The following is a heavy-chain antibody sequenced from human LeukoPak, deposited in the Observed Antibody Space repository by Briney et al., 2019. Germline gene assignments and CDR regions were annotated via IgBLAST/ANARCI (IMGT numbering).Heavy chain of an antibody. V-gene: IGHV4-59*01. Sequence: SETLSLTCTVSGGSMRSYHWSWIRQPPGKGLEWIGHMFYSGSANYNPSLKSRVTISVDTSKNQFSLKLSSVTAVDTAVYYCAKATPPYSSDFDCWGLGTLVTVSS. D-gene: IGHD3-22*01. CDR3: AKATPPYSSDFDC. CDR2: MFYSGSA. J-gene: IGHJ4*02. CDR1: GGSMRSYH.